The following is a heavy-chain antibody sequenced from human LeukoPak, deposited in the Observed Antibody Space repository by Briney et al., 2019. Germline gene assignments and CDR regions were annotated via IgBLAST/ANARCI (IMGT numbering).Heavy chain of an antibody. V-gene: IGHV3-23*01. CDR2: ISISGGST. J-gene: IGHJ4*02. CDR3: ARAPEWLIFDY. CDR1: GFTFSSYA. Sequence: GGSLRLSCAASGFTFSSYAMSWVRQAPGKGLEWVSAISISGGSTYYADSVKGRFTISRHNSKNTLYLQMNSLRAEDTAVYYCARAPEWLIFDYWGQGTLVTVSS. D-gene: IGHD6-19*01.